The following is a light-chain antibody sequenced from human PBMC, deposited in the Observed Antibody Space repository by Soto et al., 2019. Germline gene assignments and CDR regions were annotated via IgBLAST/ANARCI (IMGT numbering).Light chain of an antibody. Sequence: EIVLTQSPATLSVSPGDGATLSCRASQSVDSNLAWYQQKPGQTPRLLMYGASTRPTGIPARLSGSGSGTEFTLTNISLQSEDSAVYYCQQYNDWPLTFGGGTKVDIK. V-gene: IGKV3D-15*01. CDR2: GAS. CDR1: QSVDSN. J-gene: IGKJ4*01. CDR3: QQYNDWPLT.